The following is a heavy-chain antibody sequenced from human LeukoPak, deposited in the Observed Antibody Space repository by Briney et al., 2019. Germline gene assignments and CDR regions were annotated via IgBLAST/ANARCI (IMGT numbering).Heavy chain of an antibody. V-gene: IGHV1-18*01. CDR3: AREVAKRFHYYYMDV. Sequence: GASVKVSCKASGYTFTNFGISWVRQAPGQGLEWMGWITPYNGNTNYAQKLQGRVTMTRNTSISTAYMELSSLRSEDTAVYYCAREVAKRFHYYYMDVWGKGTTVTISS. D-gene: IGHD2-15*01. CDR2: ITPYNGNT. J-gene: IGHJ6*03. CDR1: GYTFTNFG.